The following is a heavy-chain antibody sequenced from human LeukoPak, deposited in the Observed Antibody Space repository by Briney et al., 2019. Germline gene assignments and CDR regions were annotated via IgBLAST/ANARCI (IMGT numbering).Heavy chain of an antibody. CDR2: ISYDGAFK. CDR3: ARDDWYFDL. J-gene: IGHJ2*01. V-gene: IGHV3-30*04. Sequence: GRSLRLSCAASGFTFNRYAMQWVRQAPGKGLESVAVISYDGAFKSYADSVKGRFTISRDNSKNTLYLQMDSLRGDDTAVYYCARDDWYFDLWGRGTLVTVSS. CDR1: GFTFNRYA.